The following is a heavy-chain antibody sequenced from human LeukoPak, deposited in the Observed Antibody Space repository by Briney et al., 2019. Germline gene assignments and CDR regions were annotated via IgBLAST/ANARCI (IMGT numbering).Heavy chain of an antibody. J-gene: IGHJ4*02. V-gene: IGHV3-48*03. CDR2: ISSSGSTI. D-gene: IGHD3-3*01. CDR3: ARDYDFWSGFDY. CDR1: GFTFSSYE. Sequence: GGSLRLSCAASGFTFSSYEMNWVRQAPGKGLEWVSYISSSGSTIYYADSVKGRFTISRDNAKNSLYLQMNILRAEDTAVYYCARDYDFWSGFDYWGQGTLVTVSS.